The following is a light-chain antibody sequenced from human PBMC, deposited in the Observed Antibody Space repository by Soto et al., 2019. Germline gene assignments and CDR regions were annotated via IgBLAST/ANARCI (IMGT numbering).Light chain of an antibody. J-gene: IGLJ1*01. CDR2: EVS. V-gene: IGLV2-14*01. CDR1: SSDVGGYNY. Sequence: QSVLTQPASVSGSPGQSITISCTGTSSDVGGYNYVSWYQQHPGKAPKLMIYEVSNRPSGVSNRFSGSKSGNKASLTISGLPAEDEADYYCSSYTRSSSFVFGTGNKVTVL. CDR3: SSYTRSSSFV.